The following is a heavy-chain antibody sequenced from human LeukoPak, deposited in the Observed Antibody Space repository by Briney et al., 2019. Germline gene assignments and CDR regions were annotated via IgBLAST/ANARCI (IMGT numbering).Heavy chain of an antibody. V-gene: IGHV3-23*01. CDR3: AKKRYYYGSGSYNEFDY. Sequence: HSGGSLRLSCAASGFTFSSYSMNWVRQAPGKGLEWVSAISGSGGSTYYADSVKGRFTISRDNSKNTLYLQMNSLRAEDTAVYYCAKKRYYYGSGSYNEFDYWGQGTLVTVSS. D-gene: IGHD3-10*01. J-gene: IGHJ4*02. CDR2: ISGSGGST. CDR1: GFTFSSYS.